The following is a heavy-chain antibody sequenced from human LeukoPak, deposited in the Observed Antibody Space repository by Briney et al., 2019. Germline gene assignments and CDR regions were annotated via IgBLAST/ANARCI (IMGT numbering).Heavy chain of an antibody. CDR1: GFTFSSYA. D-gene: IGHD3-10*01. CDR3: AKAPSYGSGSYYTT. Sequence: PGGSLRLSCAASGFTFSSYARSWVRQAPGKGLEWVSAISGSGGSTYYADSVKGRFNISRDNSKNTLYLQMNSLRAEDTAVYYCAKAPSYGSGSYYTTWGQGTLVTVSS. CDR2: ISGSGGST. J-gene: IGHJ5*02. V-gene: IGHV3-23*01.